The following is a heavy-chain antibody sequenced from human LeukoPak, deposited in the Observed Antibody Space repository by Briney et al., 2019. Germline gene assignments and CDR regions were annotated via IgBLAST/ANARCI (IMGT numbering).Heavy chain of an antibody. D-gene: IGHD6-13*01. V-gene: IGHV3-48*01. CDR1: GFTFSSYS. J-gene: IGHJ4*02. CDR3: ARFTRRSPQDY. CDR2: ISSSSSTI. Sequence: GGSLRLSCAASGFTFSSYSMNWVRQAPGKGLEWVSYISSSSSTIYYADSVKGRFTISRDNAKNSLYLQMNTLRAEDTAVYYCARFTRRSPQDYWGQGTLVIVSS.